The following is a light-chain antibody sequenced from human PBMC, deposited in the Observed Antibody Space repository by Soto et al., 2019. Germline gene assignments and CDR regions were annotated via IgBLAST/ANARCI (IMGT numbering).Light chain of an antibody. CDR3: QQYGWSLT. CDR1: QSVSSGY. J-gene: IGKJ4*01. CDR2: GAS. V-gene: IGKV3-20*01. Sequence: EIVLTQSPNTLSLSPGERATLSCRASQSVSSGYLVWYQQKPGQAPRLLIYGASNRATGIPDRFSGSGYGTEFTLTINRLEPEDSAVYYCQQYGWSLTFGGGTKVEIK.